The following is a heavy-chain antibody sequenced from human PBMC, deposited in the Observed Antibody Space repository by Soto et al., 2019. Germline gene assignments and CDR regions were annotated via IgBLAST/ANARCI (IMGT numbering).Heavy chain of an antibody. CDR3: ARDQEVNYSNYGGSDYYYGMDV. V-gene: IGHV4-31*03. D-gene: IGHD4-4*01. Sequence: SETLSLTCTLSGGSISSGGYYWSWIRQHPGKGLEWIGYIYYSGSTYYNPSLQSRVTISVDTSKNQFSLKLSSVTAADTAVYYCARDQEVNYSNYGGSDYYYGMDVWGQGTTVTVSS. J-gene: IGHJ6*02. CDR2: IYYSGST. CDR1: GGSISSGGYY.